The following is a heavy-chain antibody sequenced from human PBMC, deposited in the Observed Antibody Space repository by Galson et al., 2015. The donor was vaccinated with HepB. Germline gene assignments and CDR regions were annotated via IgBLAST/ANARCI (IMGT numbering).Heavy chain of an antibody. Sequence: SLRLSCAASGFTFSSYWMSWVRQAPGKGLEWVANIKQDGSEKYYVDSVKGRFTISRDNAKNSLYLQMNSLRPEDTAVYYCAKEALNYYSEPYYFDYWGQGTLVTVSS. J-gene: IGHJ4*02. CDR3: AKEALNYYSEPYYFDY. D-gene: IGHD3-22*01. V-gene: IGHV3-7*03. CDR1: GFTFSSYW. CDR2: IKQDGSEK.